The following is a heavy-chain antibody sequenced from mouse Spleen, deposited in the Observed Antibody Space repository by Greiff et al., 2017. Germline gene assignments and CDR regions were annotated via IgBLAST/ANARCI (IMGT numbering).Heavy chain of an antibody. Sequence: VQLKESGPELVKPGASVKIPCKASGYTFTDYNMDWVKQSHGKSLEWIGDINPNNGGTIYNQKFKSKATLTVDKSSSTAYMQLSSLTSEDSAVYYCAREPYAMDYWGQGTSVTVSS. CDR3: AREPYAMDY. V-gene: IGHV1-18*01. CDR2: INPNNGGT. J-gene: IGHJ4*01. CDR1: GYTFTDYN.